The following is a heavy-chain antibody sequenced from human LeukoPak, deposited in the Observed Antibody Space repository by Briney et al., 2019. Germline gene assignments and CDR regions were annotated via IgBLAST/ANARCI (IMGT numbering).Heavy chain of an antibody. CDR2: IYYSGST. CDR1: GGSISNYY. V-gene: IGHV4-59*01. D-gene: IGHD5-24*01. J-gene: IGHJ2*01. Sequence: SETLSLTCTVSGGSISNYYWSWIRQPPGKGLEWIGYIYYSGSTNYNPSLKSRVTISVDTSENQFSLKLSSVTAADTAVYYCARARRDGYNSYWYFDLWGRGTLVTVSS. CDR3: ARARRDGYNSYWYFDL.